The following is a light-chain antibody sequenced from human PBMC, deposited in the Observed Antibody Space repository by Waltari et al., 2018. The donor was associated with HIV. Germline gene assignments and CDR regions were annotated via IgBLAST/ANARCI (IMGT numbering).Light chain of an antibody. CDR1: RANIANNY. CDR2: DND. J-gene: IGLJ3*02. CDR3: GTWDSSLSGVV. V-gene: IGLV1-51*01. Sequence: QSVLTQPPSVSAAPGQRVTISCSGSRANIANNYLSWYQQLPGTGPQVLIYDNDERPSGVPDRFSGSKSGTSASLDITGLQTGDEADYYCGTWDSSLSGVVFGGGTKLTVL.